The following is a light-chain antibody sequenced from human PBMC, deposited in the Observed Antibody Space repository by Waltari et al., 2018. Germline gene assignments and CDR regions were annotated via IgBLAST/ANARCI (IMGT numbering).Light chain of an antibody. Sequence: DIVMTQSPDSLVVSLGEMATITCKSSQNILYTSNNKNYLAWYQQKPGQPPKLLIFWASTRESGVPDRFSGSGSGTDFTLTISGLQAEDVAVYYCQQYFTTPLTFGGGTKVEI. CDR2: WAS. CDR3: QQYFTTPLT. CDR1: QNILYTSNNKNY. V-gene: IGKV4-1*01. J-gene: IGKJ4*01.